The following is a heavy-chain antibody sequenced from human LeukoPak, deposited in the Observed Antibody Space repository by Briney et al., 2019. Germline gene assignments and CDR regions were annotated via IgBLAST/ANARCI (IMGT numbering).Heavy chain of an antibody. CDR1: GYTFGKYA. D-gene: IGHD2-15*01. Sequence: ASVKVSCKTSGYTFGKYAIHWVRQAPGQRGEWMGWIDGGNGDTRFSQKFQDRVSFTRDTFATTVYMAVTSLRSEDTAVYYCARDQSRDIRVDFDYWGQGTLVTVSS. J-gene: IGHJ4*02. CDR2: IDGGNGDT. CDR3: ARDQSRDIRVDFDY. V-gene: IGHV1-3*01.